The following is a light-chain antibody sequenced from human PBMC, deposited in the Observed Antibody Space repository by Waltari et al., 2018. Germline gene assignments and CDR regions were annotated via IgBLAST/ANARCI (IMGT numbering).Light chain of an antibody. CDR1: QAISGY. V-gene: IGKV1-39*01. J-gene: IGKJ4*01. CDR2: AAS. Sequence: DIEMTQSPSSLSASVGDRVTITCRASQAISGYLNWYQQKPGRAPKLLIYAASSLQSGVPSRFSGSGYWTDFTLTISSLQPEDFAIYSCQQSSSSPHTFGGGTKVEMK. CDR3: QQSSSSPHT.